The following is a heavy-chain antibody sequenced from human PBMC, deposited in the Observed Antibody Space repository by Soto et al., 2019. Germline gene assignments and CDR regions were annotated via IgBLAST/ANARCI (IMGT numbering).Heavy chain of an antibody. Sequence: SETLSLTSVVYGGTLRGYYWCWIRLPPGKGGEWIGEMNHSGSTNYNPSLKSRVTISVDTSKNQFSLKLSSVTAADTAVYYCARAAHPGDGYNSRDFDYWGQGTLVFVS. CDR3: ARAAHPGDGYNSRDFDY. D-gene: IGHD5-12*01. J-gene: IGHJ4*02. V-gene: IGHV4-34*08. CDR2: MNHSGST. CDR1: GGTLRGYY.